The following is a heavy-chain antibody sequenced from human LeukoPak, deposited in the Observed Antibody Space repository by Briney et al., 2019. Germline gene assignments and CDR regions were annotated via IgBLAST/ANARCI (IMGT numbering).Heavy chain of an antibody. CDR1: GFTFRSHT. CDR3: AREAGRYSSNIDWFDP. J-gene: IGHJ5*02. Sequence: SPGGSLRLSYAASGFTFRSHTMNWVRQAPGKGLEWVSSISSNAAYIYYADSLKGRFTISRDNAKDSLYLQMNSLRAADTAVYYCAREAGRYSSNIDWFDPWGQGTLVTVSS. CDR2: ISSNAAYI. D-gene: IGHD6-13*01. V-gene: IGHV3-21*01.